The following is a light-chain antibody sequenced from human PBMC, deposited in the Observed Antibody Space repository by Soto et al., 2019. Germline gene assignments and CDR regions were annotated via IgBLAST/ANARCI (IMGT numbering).Light chain of an antibody. CDR2: GAS. Sequence: EIVLTQSPGTLSLSPGERATLSCRASQSVSSSYLAWYQQKPGQAPRLLIYGASSRATGIPDRFSGSGSGIDFTLTISRLEPEDFAVYYCQQYGSSLGGGTKVEIK. CDR3: QQYGSS. CDR1: QSVSSSY. V-gene: IGKV3-20*01. J-gene: IGKJ4*01.